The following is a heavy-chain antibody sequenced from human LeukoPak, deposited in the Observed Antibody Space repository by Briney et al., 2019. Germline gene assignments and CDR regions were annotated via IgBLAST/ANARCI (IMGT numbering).Heavy chain of an antibody. J-gene: IGHJ4*02. D-gene: IGHD5-24*01. CDR2: INWNGGST. Sequence: GGSLRLSCAASGFTFDDYGMSWVRQAPGKGLEWVSGINWNGGSTGYADSVKGRFTISRDNAKNSLYLQMSSLRAEDTALCYCARDGYNFAVDYWGQGTLVTVSS. CDR1: GFTFDDYG. CDR3: ARDGYNFAVDY. V-gene: IGHV3-20*04.